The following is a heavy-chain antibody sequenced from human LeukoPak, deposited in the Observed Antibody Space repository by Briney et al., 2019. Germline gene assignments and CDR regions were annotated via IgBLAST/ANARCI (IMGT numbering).Heavy chain of an antibody. D-gene: IGHD6-13*01. J-gene: IGHJ4*02. Sequence: GASVKVSCKASGYTFTSYGISWVRQAPGQGLEWMGWISSYNGNTNYAQKLQGRVTMTTDTSTSTAYMELRSLRSDDTAVYYCARWIPGIAAAPADYWGQGTLVTVSS. V-gene: IGHV1-18*01. CDR1: GYTFTSYG. CDR3: ARWIPGIAAAPADY. CDR2: ISSYNGNT.